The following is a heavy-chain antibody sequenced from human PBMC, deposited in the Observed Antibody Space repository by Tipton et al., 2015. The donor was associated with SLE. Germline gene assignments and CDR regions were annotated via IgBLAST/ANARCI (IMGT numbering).Heavy chain of an antibody. D-gene: IGHD2-21*01. J-gene: IGHJ5*02. CDR1: GAPFNNYA. Sequence: QVQLVQSGGGVVQPGRSLRLSCVASGAPFNNYALHWVRQAPGKGLVWVASGSNDGSKKEYADSVKGRFTISRDNSKNTLFLQMSSLRVEDTAIYYCARDAVPYSTEYFDPWGQGTLVTVSS. CDR2: GSNDGSKK. V-gene: IGHV3-30*03. CDR3: ARDAVPYSTEYFDP.